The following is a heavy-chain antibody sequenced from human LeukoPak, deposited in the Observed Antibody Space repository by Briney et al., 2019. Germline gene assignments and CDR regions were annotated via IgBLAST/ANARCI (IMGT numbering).Heavy chain of an antibody. V-gene: IGHV3-7*03. J-gene: IGHJ6*02. CDR2: INRDGSER. Sequence: GGSLRLSCAASGFTFSNYWMTWVRQAPGKGLEWVANINRDGSERYYVDSVKGRFTISRDDAKSLLYLQMNSLRAEDTAVYYCARRNAMDVWGQGTTVIVFS. CDR1: GFTFSNYW. CDR3: ARRNAMDV.